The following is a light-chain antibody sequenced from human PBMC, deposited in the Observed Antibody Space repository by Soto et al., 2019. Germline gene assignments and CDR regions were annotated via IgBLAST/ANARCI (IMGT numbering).Light chain of an antibody. CDR2: WAS. CDR3: QHRGT. J-gene: IGKJ2*01. Sequence: DIVMTQSPDSLAVSLGERATINCKSSQSVLISSSNKNYLGWYQQKPGQPPKLLISWASTRESGVPDRCSGSGSGTDFTLTISSLQAEDVAVYCWQHRGTFGQGNKLEIK. CDR1: QSVLISSSNKNY. V-gene: IGKV4-1*01.